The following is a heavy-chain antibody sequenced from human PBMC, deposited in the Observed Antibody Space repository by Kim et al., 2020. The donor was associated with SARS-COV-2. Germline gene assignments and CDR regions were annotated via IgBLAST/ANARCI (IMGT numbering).Heavy chain of an antibody. Sequence: SETLSLTCTVSGGSISSYYWSWIRQPPGKGLEWIGYIYYSGSTNYNPSLKSRVTISVDTSKNQFSLKLSSVTAADTAVYYCARAGPPYYDILTGLVFDYWGQGTLVTVSS. CDR3: ARAGPPYYDILTGLVFDY. J-gene: IGHJ4*02. CDR1: GGSISSYY. CDR2: IYYSGST. V-gene: IGHV4-59*13. D-gene: IGHD3-9*01.